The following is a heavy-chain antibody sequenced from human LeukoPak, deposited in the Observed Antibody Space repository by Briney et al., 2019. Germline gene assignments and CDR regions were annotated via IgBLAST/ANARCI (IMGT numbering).Heavy chain of an antibody. Sequence: SETLSLTCTDSGDSVSSSSYYWGWIRQPPGKGLEWIGNIYYTGSTFYNPSLKSRVTISVDTSKNQFSLKLSSVTAADTAVYYCARDPNYGQLDPWGQGTLVTVSS. CDR2: IYYTGST. V-gene: IGHV4-39*07. CDR1: GDSVSSSSYY. D-gene: IGHD3-16*01. CDR3: ARDPNYGQLDP. J-gene: IGHJ5*02.